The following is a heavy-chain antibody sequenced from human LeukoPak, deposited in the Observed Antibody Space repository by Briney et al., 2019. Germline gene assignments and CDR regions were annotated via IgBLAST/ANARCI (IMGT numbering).Heavy chain of an antibody. CDR1: GGSISSYY. CDR2: IYYSGST. J-gene: IGHJ6*02. V-gene: IGHV4-59*01. CDR3: ARNFVVGSANYYYYGMDV. Sequence: PSETLSLTCTVSGGSISSYYWSWIRQPPGKGLEWIGYIYYSGSTNYNPSLKSRVTISVDTSKNQFSLKLSSVTAADTAVYYCARNFVVGSANYYYYGMDVWGQGTTVTVSS. D-gene: IGHD2-15*01.